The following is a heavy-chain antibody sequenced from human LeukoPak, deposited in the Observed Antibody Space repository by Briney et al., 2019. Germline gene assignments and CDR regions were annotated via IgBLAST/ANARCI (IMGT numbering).Heavy chain of an antibody. J-gene: IGHJ5*02. CDR2: IIPIFGTA. Sequence: VASVKVSCKASGYTFTSYAISWVRQAPGQGLEWMGGIIPIFGTANYAQKFQGRVTITADESTSTAYMELSSLRSEDTAVYYCARESSYCSGGSCHNWFDPWGQGTLVTVSS. V-gene: IGHV1-69*13. D-gene: IGHD2-15*01. CDR1: GYTFTSYA. CDR3: ARESSYCSGGSCHNWFDP.